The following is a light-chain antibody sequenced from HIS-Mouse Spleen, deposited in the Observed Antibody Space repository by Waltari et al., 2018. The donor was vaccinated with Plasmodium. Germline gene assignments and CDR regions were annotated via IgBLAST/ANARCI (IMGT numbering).Light chain of an antibody. CDR3: QQYYSTPWT. CDR2: WAS. J-gene: IGKJ1*01. Sequence: IVMTPSPDSLAVSLGVRATINCKSSQSVLYSSNNKNYLAWYQQKPGQPPKLLIYWASTRESGVPDRFSGSGSGTDFTLTISSLQAEDVAVYYCQQYYSTPWTFGQGTKVEIK. CDR1: QSVLYSSNNKNY. V-gene: IGKV4-1*01.